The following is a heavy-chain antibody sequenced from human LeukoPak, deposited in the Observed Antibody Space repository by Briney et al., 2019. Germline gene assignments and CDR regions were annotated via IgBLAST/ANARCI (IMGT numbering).Heavy chain of an antibody. CDR1: GYTFTSYA. Sequence: ASVKVSCKASGYTFTSYAMHWVRQAPGQRLEWMGWINAGNGNTKYSQEFQGRVTITRDTSASTAYMELSSLRSEDMAVYYCATRYCSGGSCPNYYYYYINVWGKGTTVTISS. J-gene: IGHJ6*03. V-gene: IGHV1-3*03. D-gene: IGHD2-15*01. CDR3: ATRYCSGGSCPNYYYYYINV. CDR2: INAGNGNT.